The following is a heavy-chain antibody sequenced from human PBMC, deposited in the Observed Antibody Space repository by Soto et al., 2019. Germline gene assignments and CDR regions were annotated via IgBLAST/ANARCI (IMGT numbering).Heavy chain of an antibody. V-gene: IGHV4-39*01. D-gene: IGHD3-10*02. J-gene: IGHJ6*02. CDR3: ARRGTCSGSPSCGMDV. CDR1: GGSMSSSNYY. Sequence: SDTLSLTCTVSGGSMSSSNYYWGWIRQPPGKGLEWIGSIYYSGSTYYNPSLKSRVTISVDTSKKQFSLKLSSVIAADTAVYYCARRGTCSGSPSCGMDVWGQGTTVTVSS. CDR2: IYYSGST.